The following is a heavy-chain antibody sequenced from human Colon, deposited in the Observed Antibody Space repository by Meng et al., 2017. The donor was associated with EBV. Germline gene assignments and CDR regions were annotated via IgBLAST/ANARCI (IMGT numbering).Heavy chain of an antibody. CDR3: ARGGPYPDSSGFHWYFDL. D-gene: IGHD3-22*01. J-gene: IGHJ2*01. Sequence: VQLCALGLCLSNLGGPVEVSSKASGYPFINNAINRWRQAPGQGLGWGGWCNTHIGNPTYAQGFTGRFVLSSDTSVSTENLQISSLNAEDTAVYYCARGGPYPDSSGFHWYFDLWGRGTLVTVSS. CDR2: CNTHIGNP. CDR1: GYPFINNA. V-gene: IGHV7-4-1*02.